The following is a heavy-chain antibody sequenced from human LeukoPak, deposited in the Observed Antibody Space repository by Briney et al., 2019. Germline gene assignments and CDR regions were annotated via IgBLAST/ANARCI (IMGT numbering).Heavy chain of an antibody. CDR2: IYYSEST. D-gene: IGHD3-10*01. CDR3: ARRVTMVRDDAFDI. V-gene: IGHV4-59*01. J-gene: IGHJ3*02. CDR1: GGSISSYY. Sequence: SETLSLTCTVSGGSISSYYWSWIRQPPGKGLEWIGYIYYSESTNYNPSLKSRVTISVDTSKNRFSLKLSSVTAADTAVYYCARRVTMVRDDAFDIWGQGTMVTVSS.